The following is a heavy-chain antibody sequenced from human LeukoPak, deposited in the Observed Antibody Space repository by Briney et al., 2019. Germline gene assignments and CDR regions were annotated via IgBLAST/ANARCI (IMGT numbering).Heavy chain of an antibody. Sequence: GGSLRLSCAASGFTFSNAWMNWVRQAPGKGLEWVSAISGSGGSTYYADSVKGRFTISRDNSKNTLYLQMNSLRAEDTAVYYCAKVWWEESTFDYWGQGTLVTVSS. CDR2: ISGSGGST. V-gene: IGHV3-23*01. D-gene: IGHD2-21*01. CDR1: GFTFSNAW. J-gene: IGHJ4*02. CDR3: AKVWWEESTFDY.